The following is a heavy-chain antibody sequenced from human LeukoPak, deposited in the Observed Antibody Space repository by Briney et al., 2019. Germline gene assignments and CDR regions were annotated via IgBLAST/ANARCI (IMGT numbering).Heavy chain of an antibody. CDR2: IWYDGSNK. CDR1: GVTFSSYG. D-gene: IGHD3-3*01. Sequence: GGSLRLSCVASGVTFSSYGMHWVRQAPGKGLEWVAVIWYDGSNKYYADSVKGRFTISRDNSKNTLYLQMNSLRAEDTAVYYCARDYHYGPYDFPRGYYGVDVWGQGTTVTVSS. J-gene: IGHJ6*02. V-gene: IGHV3-33*01. CDR3: ARDYHYGPYDFPRGYYGVDV.